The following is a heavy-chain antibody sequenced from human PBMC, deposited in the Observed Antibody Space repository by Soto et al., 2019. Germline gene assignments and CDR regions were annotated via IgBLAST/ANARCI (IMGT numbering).Heavy chain of an antibody. CDR1: GFTFSDYY. D-gene: IGHD3-10*01. V-gene: IGHV3-11*01. CDR2: ISSGGSSI. CDR3: ASLAIGTIIRGAPDF. J-gene: IGHJ4*02. Sequence: WGSLRLSCAASGFTFSDYYMTWIRQAPWKGLEWVSYISSGGSSIYYADSVKGRFTISRDNAKNSLYLQMNSLRAEDTAMYYCASLAIGTIIRGAPDFWGQGTLVTVSS.